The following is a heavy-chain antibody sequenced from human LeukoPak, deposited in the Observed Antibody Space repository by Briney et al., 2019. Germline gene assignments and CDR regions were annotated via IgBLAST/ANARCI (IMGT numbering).Heavy chain of an antibody. D-gene: IGHD3-22*01. V-gene: IGHV3-30*03. CDR3: ARSSDSGETHAFDI. J-gene: IGHJ3*02. CDR2: ISYDGSNK. CDR1: GFTFSSHG. Sequence: PGRSLRLSCAASGFTFSSHGMHWVRQAPGKGLDWVARISYDGSNKYYADSVKGRFSISRDNSKNTLYLQVNSLRAEDTAVYYCARSSDSGETHAFDIWGQGTLVTVSS.